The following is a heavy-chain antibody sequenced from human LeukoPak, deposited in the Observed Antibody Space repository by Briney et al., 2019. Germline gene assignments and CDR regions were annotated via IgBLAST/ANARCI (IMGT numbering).Heavy chain of an antibody. Sequence: ASVKVSCKTSGYTFSDHYIYWVRQTPKQGLEWVGFINPRTGATYYAEKFQGRVTLTRDTSISTAYLELGSDDTAVYCCARVATKFQMLYPDFWGQGSLLTVS. CDR1: GYTFSDHY. CDR3: ARVATKFQMLYPDF. J-gene: IGHJ4*02. CDR2: INPRTGAT. V-gene: IGHV1-2*02. D-gene: IGHD3-16*02.